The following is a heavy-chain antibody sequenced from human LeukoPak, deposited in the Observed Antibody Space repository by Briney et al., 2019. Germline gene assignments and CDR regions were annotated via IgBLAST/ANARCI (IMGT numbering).Heavy chain of an antibody. D-gene: IGHD3-10*01. J-gene: IGHJ4*02. CDR2: IYYSGST. Sequence: KPSETLSLTCTVSGGSISSYYWSWIRQPPGKGLEWIGYIYYSGSTNYNPSLKSRVTISVDTSKNQFSLKLSSVTAADTAVYYCARDSYYGSGSYYTDWGQGTLVTVSS. CDR1: GGSISSYY. V-gene: IGHV4-59*01. CDR3: ARDSYYGSGSYYTD.